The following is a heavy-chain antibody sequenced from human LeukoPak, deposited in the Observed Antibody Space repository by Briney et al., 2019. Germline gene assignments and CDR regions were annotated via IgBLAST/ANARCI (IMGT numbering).Heavy chain of an antibody. CDR3: ARETQYSSGRDWFDP. CDR2: IIPIFGTA. D-gene: IGHD6-19*01. V-gene: IGHV1-69*06. CDR1: GGTFSSYA. J-gene: IGHJ5*02. Sequence: ASVKVSCKASGGTFSSYAISWVRQAPGQGLEWMGGIIPIFGTANYAQKFQGRVTITADKSTSTAYMELSSLRSDDTAVYYCARETQYSSGRDWFDPWGQGTLVTVSS.